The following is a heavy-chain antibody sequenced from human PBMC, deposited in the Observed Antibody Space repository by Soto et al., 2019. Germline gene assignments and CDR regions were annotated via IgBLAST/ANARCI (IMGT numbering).Heavy chain of an antibody. Sequence: HVQLHQSGPSLVKPSQTLSLECSVIGGSVNTGDNYWSGVRQSPGRGLEWIGYIYHTGNTFYNPALENRVTMSVDASKNQFSLTLTSVTAADTAVYFCAREPLDGMDVWGQGTNVTVSS. J-gene: IGHJ6*02. CDR1: GGSVNTGDNY. V-gene: IGHV4-30-4*01. CDR3: AREPLDGMDV. CDR2: IYHTGNT.